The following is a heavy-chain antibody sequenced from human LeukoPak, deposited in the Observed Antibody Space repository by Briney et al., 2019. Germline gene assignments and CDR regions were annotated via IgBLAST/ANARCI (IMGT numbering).Heavy chain of an antibody. CDR3: AREPGYSSGWYDPDY. V-gene: IGHV3-20*04. J-gene: IGHJ4*02. D-gene: IGHD6-19*01. CDR1: GFTFDDYG. Sequence: GGSLRLSCAASGFTFDDYGMSWVRQAPGKGLEWVSGINWNGGSTGYADSVKGRFTISRDNAKNSLYLQMNSLRAEDTALYYCAREPGYSSGWYDPDYWGQGTLVTVSS. CDR2: INWNGGST.